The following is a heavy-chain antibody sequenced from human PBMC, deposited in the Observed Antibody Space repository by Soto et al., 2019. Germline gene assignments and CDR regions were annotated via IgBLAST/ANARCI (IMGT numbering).Heavy chain of an antibody. J-gene: IGHJ4*02. D-gene: IGHD3-10*01. CDR1: GASISNYF. CDR2: IYYSGST. V-gene: IGHV4-59*01. CDR3: AASGSSGQSEH. Sequence: QVQLQESGPGLVKPSETLSLTCNVSGASISNYFWNWIRQSPGKGLEWIGYIYYSGSTFYNPSLKRRVTITVDPSKMQFSLKSSSVTAADTAVYYCAASGSSGQSEHWAQGTLVTVSS.